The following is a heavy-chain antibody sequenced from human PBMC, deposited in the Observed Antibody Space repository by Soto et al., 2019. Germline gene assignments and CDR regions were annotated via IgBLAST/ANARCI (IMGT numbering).Heavy chain of an antibody. J-gene: IGHJ5*02. D-gene: IGHD2-2*01. CDR3: ARVGCSSTSCSRGYWFDP. CDR1: GGSISSGGYS. Sequence: PSETLSLTCAVSGGSISSGGYSWSWIRQPPGKGLEWIGYIYHSGSTYYNPSLKSRVTISVDRSKNQFSLKLSSVTAADTAVYYCARVGCSSTSCSRGYWFDPWGQGTLVTVSS. V-gene: IGHV4-30-2*01. CDR2: IYHSGST.